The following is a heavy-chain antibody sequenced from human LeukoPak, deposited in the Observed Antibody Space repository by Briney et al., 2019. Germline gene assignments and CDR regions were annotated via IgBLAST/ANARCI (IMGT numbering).Heavy chain of an antibody. Sequence: PPETLSLTCAGNDGSFSGYYWSWSRQPPGKRLEWIWEINHSGGTNYNPSLKNRVTISVDTSKNPFSLKLSSVTAADTAVYYCARGPLVVVPAAIARFDPWGQGTLVTVPS. J-gene: IGHJ5*02. D-gene: IGHD2-2*02. CDR3: ARGPLVVVPAAIARFDP. V-gene: IGHV4-34*01. CDR1: DGSFSGYY. CDR2: INHSGGT.